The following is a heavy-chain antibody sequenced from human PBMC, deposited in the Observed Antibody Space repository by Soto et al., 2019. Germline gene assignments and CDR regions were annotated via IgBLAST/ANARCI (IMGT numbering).Heavy chain of an antibody. CDR3: ARVRYSDNWHGLIDY. V-gene: IGHV4-61*05. CDR1: GDFITNSLYY. D-gene: IGHD4-4*01. CDR2: FYYSGST. J-gene: IGHJ4*02. Sequence: SETLSLTCTVSGDFITNSLYYWVWIRQPPGKGLEWIGSFYYSGSTHYNPSLRSRVTISMDRTKNQFSLHLNSVTAGDTAVYFCARVRYSDNWHGLIDYWGQGTLVTVSS.